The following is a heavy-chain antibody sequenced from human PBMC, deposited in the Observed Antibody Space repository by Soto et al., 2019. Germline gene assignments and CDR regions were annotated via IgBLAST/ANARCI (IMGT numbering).Heavy chain of an antibody. D-gene: IGHD3-3*01. V-gene: IGHV4-39*01. CDR1: GGYISGSSDY. J-gene: IGHJ6*02. CDR3: ARAPRYDLATDDYGMDV. Sequence: SDTQSLTYTVSGGYISGSSDYWGWIRQPPGKGLEWIGSIYYSGSTYYNPSLKSRITINPDTSKNQFSLQLNSVTPEDTAVYYCARAPRYDLATDDYGMDVWGQGTTVTVSS. CDR2: IYYSGST.